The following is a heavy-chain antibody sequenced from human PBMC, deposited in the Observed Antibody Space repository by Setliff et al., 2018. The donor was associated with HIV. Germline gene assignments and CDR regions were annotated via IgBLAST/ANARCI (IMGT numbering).Heavy chain of an antibody. CDR1: GFSFSSYS. D-gene: IGHD3-3*01. CDR3: ARDVSWRVRRYVDY. CDR2: ISDRSRYI. Sequence: KPGGSLRLSCAASGFSFSSYSMNWVRQAPGKGLEWVSSISDRSRYIYYADSLKGRFTISRDNAKNSLYLQMNSLRAEDTAVYYCARDVSWRVRRYVDYWGQGTLVTVSS. J-gene: IGHJ4*02. V-gene: IGHV3-21*01.